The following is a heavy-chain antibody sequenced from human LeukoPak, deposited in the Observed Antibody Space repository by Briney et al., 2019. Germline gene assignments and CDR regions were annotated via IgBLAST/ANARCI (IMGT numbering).Heavy chain of an antibody. CDR3: TREGDSSVAGVFDV. Sequence: ASVKVSCKASGYTFTTYPLNWVRQAPGQGLEWMGWITTNTGNPTYAQGFTGRFVFSLDPSVNTAYLQINILKAEDTAIYYCTREGDSSVAGVFDVWGQGTLVTVSP. V-gene: IGHV7-4-1*02. D-gene: IGHD6-25*01. CDR1: GYTFTTYP. CDR2: ITTNTGNP. J-gene: IGHJ3*01.